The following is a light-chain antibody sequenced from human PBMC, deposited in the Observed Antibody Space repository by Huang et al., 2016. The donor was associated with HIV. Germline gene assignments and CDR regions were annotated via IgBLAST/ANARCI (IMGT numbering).Light chain of an antibody. J-gene: IGKJ2*01. V-gene: IGKV3-15*01. CDR3: QQYNKWPPYT. CDR1: QGADGN. Sequence: IVLTQSPATLSVSPGDRATLSCRTSQGADGNLAWYQQKPGQAPRLLIYGSSTRATGIPSRFSGSGSGTEFTLTISSLQSEDSAIYYCQQYNKWPPYTFGQGTKLEIK. CDR2: GSS.